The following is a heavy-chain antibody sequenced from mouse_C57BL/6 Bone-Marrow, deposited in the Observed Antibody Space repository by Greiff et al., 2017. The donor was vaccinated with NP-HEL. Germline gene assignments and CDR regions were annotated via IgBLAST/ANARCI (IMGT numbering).Heavy chain of an antibody. CDR2: IYPGSGST. CDR3: ARSGTTVVARYWYFDV. V-gene: IGHV1-55*01. J-gene: IGHJ1*03. Sequence: VQLHQPGAELVKPGASVKMSCKASGYTFTSYWITWVKQRPGQGLEWIGDIYPGSGSTNYNEKFKSKATLTVDTSSSTAYMQLSSLTSEDSAVYYCARSGTTVVARYWYFDVWGTGTTVTVSS. D-gene: IGHD1-1*01. CDR1: GYTFTSYW.